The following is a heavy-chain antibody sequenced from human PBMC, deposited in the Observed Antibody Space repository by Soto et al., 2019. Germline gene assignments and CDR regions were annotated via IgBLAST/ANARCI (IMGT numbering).Heavy chain of an antibody. CDR1: GGSIGVYY. J-gene: IGHJ4*02. CDR2: IYYSGTT. V-gene: IGHV4-59*01. Sequence: SETLSLTCTASGGSIGVYYWSWIRQPPGKGLEWIGYIYYSGTTNYNPSLKSRVTMSVDTSKNQFSLKLSSVTAADTALYYCARDSNDSSGYYFGYWGQGSLVTVSS. D-gene: IGHD3-22*01. CDR3: ARDSNDSSGYYFGY.